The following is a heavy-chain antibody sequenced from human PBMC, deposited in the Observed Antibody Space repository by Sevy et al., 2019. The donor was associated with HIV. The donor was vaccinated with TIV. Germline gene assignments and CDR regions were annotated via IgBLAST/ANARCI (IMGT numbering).Heavy chain of an antibody. J-gene: IGHJ4*02. Sequence: GGSLRLSCVVSGFIFSSYAIHWVRQAPGKGLEWVALISFDGSNKYYADSVKGRFTISRDNSKSTLYLQMNSLRTEDTAVYYCAKGGVGYGDFWSGYNFDFWGQGTLVTVSS. V-gene: IGHV3-30*18. CDR3: AKGGVGYGDFWSGYNFDF. CDR2: ISFDGSNK. CDR1: GFIFSSYA. D-gene: IGHD3-3*01.